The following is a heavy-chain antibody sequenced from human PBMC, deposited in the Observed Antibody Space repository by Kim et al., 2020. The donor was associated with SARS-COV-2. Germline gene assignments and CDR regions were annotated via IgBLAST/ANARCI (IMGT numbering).Heavy chain of an antibody. CDR1: GGTFSSYA. CDR2: IIPIFGTA. V-gene: IGHV1-69*13. CDR3: ARDLKNYYDSSGYYAFDI. J-gene: IGHJ3*02. D-gene: IGHD3-22*01. Sequence: SVKVSCKASGGTFSSYAISWVRQAPGQGLEWMGGIIPIFGTANYAQKFQGRVTITADESTSTAYMELSSLRSEDTAVYYCARDLKNYYDSSGYYAFDIWGQGTMVTVSS.